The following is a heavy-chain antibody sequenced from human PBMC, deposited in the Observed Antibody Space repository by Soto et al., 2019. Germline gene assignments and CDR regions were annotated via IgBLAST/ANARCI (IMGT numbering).Heavy chain of an antibody. D-gene: IGHD3-10*01. CDR2: ISSNGGST. J-gene: IGHJ6*03. Sequence: TGGSLRLSCSASGFTFSSYAMHWVRQAPGKGLEYVSAISSNGGSTYYADSVKGRFTISRDNSKNTLYLQMNSLRAEDTAVYYCAREGLYGSGSYIYYYMDVWGKGTTVTVSS. CDR1: GFTFSSYA. V-gene: IGHV3-64*04. CDR3: AREGLYGSGSYIYYYMDV.